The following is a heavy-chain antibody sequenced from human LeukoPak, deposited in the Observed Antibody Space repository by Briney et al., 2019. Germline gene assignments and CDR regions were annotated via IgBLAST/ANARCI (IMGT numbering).Heavy chain of an antibody. CDR2: ISNIGYSM. D-gene: IGHD3-9*01. V-gene: IGHV3-11*01. J-gene: IGHJ4*02. CDR3: ARSRALRYFDL. CDR1: GFTFSDYY. Sequence: GGSPRLSCAASGFTFSDYYMSWVRQAPGKGLEWLAYISNIGYSMYYADSVKDRSTISRDNDQRSVDLQLNSLTADDTAVYFCARSRALRYFDLWGQGSLVTVSS.